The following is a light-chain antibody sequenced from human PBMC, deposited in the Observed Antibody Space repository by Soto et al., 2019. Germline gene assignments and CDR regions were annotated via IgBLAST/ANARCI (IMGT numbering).Light chain of an antibody. Sequence: EILMTPSPATLSVSPGERATLSCRASQSVSSNIAWYQQKPGQTPRLLIYGASSRATGIPARFSGSGSGTEFTLTISSLQSEDFAVYYCQQYNNWPPWTFGQGTKVDIK. CDR1: QSVSSN. V-gene: IGKV3-15*01. J-gene: IGKJ1*01. CDR3: QQYNNWPPWT. CDR2: GAS.